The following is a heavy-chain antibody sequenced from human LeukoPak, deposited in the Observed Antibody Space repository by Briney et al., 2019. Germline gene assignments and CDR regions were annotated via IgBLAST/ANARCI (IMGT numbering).Heavy chain of an antibody. CDR3: AREGSGWDYDY. CDR1: GYTFTSYA. J-gene: IGHJ4*02. V-gene: IGHV1-3*01. D-gene: IGHD6-19*01. Sequence: RASVKVSCKASGYTFTSYAMHWVRQAPGQRLEWMGWINAGNGNTKYSRKFQGRVTITRDTSASTAYMELSSLRSEDTAVYYCAREGSGWDYDYWGQGTLVTVSS. CDR2: INAGNGNT.